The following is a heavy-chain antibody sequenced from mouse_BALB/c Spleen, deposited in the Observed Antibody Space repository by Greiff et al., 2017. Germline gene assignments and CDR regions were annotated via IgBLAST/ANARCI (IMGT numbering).Heavy chain of an antibody. Sequence: DVKLQESGPDLVKPSQSLSLTCTVTGYSITSGYSWHWIRQFPGNKLEWMGYIHYSGSTNYNPSLKSRISITRDTSKNQFFLQLNSVTTEDTATYYCASENYRYDPYAMDYWGQGTSVTVSS. D-gene: IGHD2-14*01. J-gene: IGHJ4*01. CDR1: GYSITSGYS. CDR2: IHYSGST. V-gene: IGHV3-1*02. CDR3: ASENYRYDPYAMDY.